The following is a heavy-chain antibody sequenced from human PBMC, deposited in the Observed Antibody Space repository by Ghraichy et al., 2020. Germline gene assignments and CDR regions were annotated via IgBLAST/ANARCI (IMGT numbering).Heavy chain of an antibody. V-gene: IGHV3-48*02. CDR3: ARGDTLYYYGSGSYSWFDP. J-gene: IGHJ5*02. D-gene: IGHD3-10*01. CDR1: GFTFSSYS. Sequence: GGSLRLSCAASGFTFSSYSMNWVRQAPGKGLEWVSYISSSSSTIYYADSVKGRFTISRDNARNSLYLQMNSLRDEDTAVYYCARGDTLYYYGSGSYSWFDPWGQGTLVTVSS. CDR2: ISSSSSTI.